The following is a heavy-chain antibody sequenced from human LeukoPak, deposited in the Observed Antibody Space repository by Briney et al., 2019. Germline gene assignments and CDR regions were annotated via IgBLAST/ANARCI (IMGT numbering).Heavy chain of an antibody. D-gene: IGHD3-9*01. Sequence: SETLSLTCAVYGGSFSGYYWSWIRQPPGKGLEWIGEINHSGSTNYNPSLKSRVTISVDTSKNQFSLKLSSVTAADTAVYYCARVYYDILTGYLAHSQAFDLWGRGTLVTVSS. CDR1: GGSFSGYY. CDR3: ARVYYDILTGYLAHSQAFDL. V-gene: IGHV4-34*01. J-gene: IGHJ2*01. CDR2: INHSGST.